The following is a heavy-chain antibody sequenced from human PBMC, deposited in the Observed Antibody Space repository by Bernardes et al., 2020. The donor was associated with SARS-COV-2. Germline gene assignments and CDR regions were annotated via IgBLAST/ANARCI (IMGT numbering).Heavy chain of an antibody. CDR2: ISYDGSNK. J-gene: IGHJ6*02. V-gene: IGHV3-30*18. Sequence: GGSLIRSCAASGFTFSSYGMHWVRQAPGQGLEWVAVISYDGSNKYYADSVKGRFTISRDNSKNTLYLQMNSLRAEDTAVYYCAKDSYARVYSSSWLGYYYYGMDVWGQGTTVTVSS. CDR3: AKDSYARVYSSSWLGYYYYGMDV. D-gene: IGHD6-13*01. CDR1: GFTFSSYG.